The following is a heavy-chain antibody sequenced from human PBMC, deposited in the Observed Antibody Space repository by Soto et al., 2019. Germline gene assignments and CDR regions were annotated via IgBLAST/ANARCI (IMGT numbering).Heavy chain of an antibody. J-gene: IGHJ6*02. CDR1: GFTFSSYA. Sequence: QPRGSLRLSCAASGFTFSSYAMHWFRQAPGKGLEWVAVISYDGSNKYYADSVKGRFTISRDNSKNTLYLQMNSLRAEDTAVYYCARDLWFGGKPYGMDVWGQGTTATVSS. D-gene: IGHD3-10*01. CDR2: ISYDGSNK. V-gene: IGHV3-30-3*01. CDR3: ARDLWFGGKPYGMDV.